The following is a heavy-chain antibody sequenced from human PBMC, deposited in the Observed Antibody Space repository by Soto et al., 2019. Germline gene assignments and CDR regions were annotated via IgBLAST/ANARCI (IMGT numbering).Heavy chain of an antibody. CDR3: TKDDGYNDYTSYHYFGMDV. J-gene: IGHJ6*02. Sequence: LRLSCAASGFTFSSYGMHWVRQAPGKGLEWVAVISYDGSTEYYADSVKGRFTISRDNSANRLFLQMNSLRPEDTAVYYCTKDDGYNDYTSYHYFGMDVWGQGTTVTVSS. D-gene: IGHD4-4*01. CDR1: GFTFSSYG. V-gene: IGHV3-30*18. CDR2: ISYDGSTE.